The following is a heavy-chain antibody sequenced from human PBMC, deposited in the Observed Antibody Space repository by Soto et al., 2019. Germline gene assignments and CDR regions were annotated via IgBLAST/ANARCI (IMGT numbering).Heavy chain of an antibody. D-gene: IGHD6-13*01. CDR3: AREPEGIAAALDY. Sequence: LRLSCAASGFTFRTYGMNWVRRAPGGGLEWVASISSSGSFIYYADSVKGRFTISRDDAEKSLYLQMNSLRAEDTALYYCAREPEGIAAALDYWGRGTLVTVSS. J-gene: IGHJ4*02. CDR2: ISSSGSFI. V-gene: IGHV3-21*01. CDR1: GFTFRTYG.